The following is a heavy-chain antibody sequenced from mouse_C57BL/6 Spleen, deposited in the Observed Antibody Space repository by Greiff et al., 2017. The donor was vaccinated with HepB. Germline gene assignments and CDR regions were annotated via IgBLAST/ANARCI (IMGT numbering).Heavy chain of an antibody. J-gene: IGHJ4*01. CDR2: ISSGSSTI. V-gene: IGHV5-17*01. CDR1: GFTFSDYG. Sequence: EVMLVESGGGLVKPGGSLKLSCAASGFTFSDYGMHWVRQAPEKGLEWVAYISSGSSTIYYADTVKGRFTISRDNAKNTLFLQMTSLRSEDTAMYYCAKVYYDYDVYYYAMDYWGQGTSVTVSS. D-gene: IGHD2-4*01. CDR3: AKVYYDYDVYYYAMDY.